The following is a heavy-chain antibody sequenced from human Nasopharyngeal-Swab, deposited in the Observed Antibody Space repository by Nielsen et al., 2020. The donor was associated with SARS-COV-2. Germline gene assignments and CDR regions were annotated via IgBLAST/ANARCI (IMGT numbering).Heavy chain of an antibody. V-gene: IGHV1-3*01. J-gene: IGHJ6*02. D-gene: IGHD1-26*01. CDR2: INADNGNT. CDR1: GYTFTSYA. Sequence: ASVKVSCKASGYTFTSYAMHWVRQAPGQRLEWMGWINADNGNTKYSRKFQGRVTITRHPSASPAYMELSSLRSEDTAVYYCSRVRGSPYYYGMDVWGQGTTVTVSS. CDR3: SRVRGSPYYYGMDV.